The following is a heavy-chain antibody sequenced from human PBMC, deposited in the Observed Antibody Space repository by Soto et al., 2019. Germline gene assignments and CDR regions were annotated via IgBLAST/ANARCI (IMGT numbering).Heavy chain of an antibody. CDR1: GFTFSSYA. CDR2: ISGSGVST. CDR3: ARSAYYYDSSGYYYAYYFDY. Sequence: EVQLLESGGGLVQPGGSLRLSCAASGFTFSSYAMSWVRQAPGKGLEWVSFISGSGVSTFYADSVKGRFTISRDNSKNTLYLQMNSLRAEDTAVYYCARSAYYYDSSGYYYAYYFDYWGQGTLGTVSS. V-gene: IGHV3-23*01. D-gene: IGHD3-22*01. J-gene: IGHJ4*02.